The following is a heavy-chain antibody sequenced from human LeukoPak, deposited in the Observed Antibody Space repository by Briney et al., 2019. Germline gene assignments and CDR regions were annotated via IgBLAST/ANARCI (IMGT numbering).Heavy chain of an antibody. J-gene: IGHJ3*02. D-gene: IGHD6-13*01. V-gene: IGHV3-11*04. CDR1: GFTFSDYY. CDR2: ISSSGSTI. CDR3: ARVRHYPYSSSWYGAFDI. Sequence: GGSLRLSCAASGFTFSDYYMSWIRQAPGKGLEWVSYISSSGSTIYYADSVKGRFTIPRDNAKNSLYLQMNSLGAEDTAVYYCARVRHYPYSSSWYGAFDIWGQGTMVTVSS.